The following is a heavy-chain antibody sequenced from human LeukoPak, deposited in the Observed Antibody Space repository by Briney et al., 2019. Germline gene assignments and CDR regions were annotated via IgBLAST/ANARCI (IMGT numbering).Heavy chain of an antibody. CDR1: GFTFSSYA. D-gene: IGHD5-24*01. CDR3: AVATIKDYFDY. Sequence: GGSLRLSCAASGFTFSSYAMHWVRQAPGKGLEWVAVISYDGSNKYYADSVKGRFTISRDNSRNTLYPQMNSLRAEDTAVYYCAVATIKDYFDYWGQGTLVTVSS. CDR2: ISYDGSNK. V-gene: IGHV3-30*04. J-gene: IGHJ4*02.